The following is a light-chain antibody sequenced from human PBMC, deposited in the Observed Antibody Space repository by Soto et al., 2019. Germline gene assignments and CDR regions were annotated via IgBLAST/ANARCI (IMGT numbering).Light chain of an antibody. CDR2: AAF. Sequence: ALQVTQSPSSLSASVGDRVTITCRASQDIRNDLAWYQQKPGQAPNLLIFAAFNLQSGVPSRFSGGGSGTHFTLTISSLQPDDFASYFCLQYYNFSWTFGQGTKVDIK. V-gene: IGKV1-6*01. CDR3: LQYYNFSWT. J-gene: IGKJ1*01. CDR1: QDIRND.